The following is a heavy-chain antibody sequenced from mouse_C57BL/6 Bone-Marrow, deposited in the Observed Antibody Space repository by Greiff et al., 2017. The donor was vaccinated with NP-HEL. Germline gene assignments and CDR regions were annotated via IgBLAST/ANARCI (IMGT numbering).Heavy chain of an antibody. V-gene: IGHV1-42*01. Sequence: VQLQQSGPELVKPGASVKISCKASGYSFTGYYMNWVKQSPEKSLEWIGEINPSTGGTTYNQKFKAKATLTVDKSSSTAYMQLKGLTSEDSAVYYCARGHYGSSYVNWGQGTTLTVSS. CDR1: GYSFTGYY. CDR3: ARGHYGSSYVN. J-gene: IGHJ2*01. D-gene: IGHD1-1*01. CDR2: INPSTGGT.